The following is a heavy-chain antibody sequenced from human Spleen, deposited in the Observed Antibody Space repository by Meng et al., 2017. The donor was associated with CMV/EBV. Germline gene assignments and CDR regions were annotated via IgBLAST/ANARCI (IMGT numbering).Heavy chain of an antibody. Sequence: SGFTFSSYAMNWVRQAPGKGLVWVSSISGSGDRTFHADSVRGRFIISRDNSKNTLYLQMNSLRAEDTAVYYCAKGIYGSGTYLSWFDPWGQGTLVTVSS. J-gene: IGHJ5*02. CDR3: AKGIYGSGTYLSWFDP. D-gene: IGHD3-10*01. CDR1: GFTFSSYA. CDR2: ISGSGDRT. V-gene: IGHV3-23*01.